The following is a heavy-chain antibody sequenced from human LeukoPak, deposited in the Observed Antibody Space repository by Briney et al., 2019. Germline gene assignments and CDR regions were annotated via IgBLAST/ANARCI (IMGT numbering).Heavy chain of an antibody. CDR3: ARGGGQWLVTDRYYFDY. V-gene: IGHV1-18*01. CDR2: ISAYNSNT. J-gene: IGHJ4*02. CDR1: GYTFTSYG. Sequence: ASVKVSCKASGYTFTSYGISWVRQAPGQGLEWMGWISAYNSNTNYAQKLQGRVTMTTDTSTSTAYMELRSLRSDDTAVYYCARGGGQWLVTDRYYFDYWGQGTLVTVSS. D-gene: IGHD6-19*01.